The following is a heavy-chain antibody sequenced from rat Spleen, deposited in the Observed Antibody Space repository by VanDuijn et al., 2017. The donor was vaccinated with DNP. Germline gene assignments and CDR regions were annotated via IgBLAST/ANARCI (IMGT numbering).Heavy chain of an antibody. CDR2: ISTSGGST. D-gene: IGHD1-2*01. Sequence: EVQLVEPGGGLVQPGRSLKLSCAASGFTFSSFPMAWVRQAPTKGLEWVATISTSGGSTYYRDSVKGRFTIPRDNAKSTLYLQMNSLRYEDTATYYCTRGDYSSYIYFDYWGQGVMVTVSS. CDR1: GFTFSSFP. CDR3: TRGDYSSYIYFDY. J-gene: IGHJ2*01. V-gene: IGHV5-46*01.